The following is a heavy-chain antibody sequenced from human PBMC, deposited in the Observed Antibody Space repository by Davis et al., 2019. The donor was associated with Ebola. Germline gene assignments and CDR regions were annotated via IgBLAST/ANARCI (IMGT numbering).Heavy chain of an antibody. V-gene: IGHV1-69*13. Sequence: SVKVSCKASGGTFSSYAISWVRQAPGQGLEWMGGIIPIFGTANYAQKFQGRVTITADESTSTAYMELSSLRSEDTAVYYCARERKSLGYCSSTSCYHGDAFDIWGQGTMVTVSS. CDR2: IIPIFGTA. D-gene: IGHD2-2*01. J-gene: IGHJ3*02. CDR3: ARERKSLGYCSSTSCYHGDAFDI. CDR1: GGTFSSYA.